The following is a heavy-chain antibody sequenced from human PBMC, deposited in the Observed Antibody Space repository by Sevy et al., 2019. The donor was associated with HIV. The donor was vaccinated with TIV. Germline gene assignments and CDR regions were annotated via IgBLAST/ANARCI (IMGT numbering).Heavy chain of an antibody. J-gene: IGHJ4*02. D-gene: IGHD6-13*01. CDR2: IKQDGSEK. Sequence: GGSLRLSCAASGFTFSTYWMTWVRQAPGKGLEWVANIKQDGSEKYYAESVKGRLTVSRDKTKNSLYRQLNSLRAEDTAIYYCARAPVGSGWYFPRGIDYWGQGTLVTVSS. V-gene: IGHV3-7*01. CDR3: ARAPVGSGWYFPRGIDY. CDR1: GFTFSTYW.